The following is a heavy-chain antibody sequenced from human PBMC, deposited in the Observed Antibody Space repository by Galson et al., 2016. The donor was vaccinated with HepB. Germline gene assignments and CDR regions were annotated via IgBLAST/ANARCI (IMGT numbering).Heavy chain of an antibody. V-gene: IGHV1-18*01. CDR1: GYTFSTYG. J-gene: IGHJ3*01. D-gene: IGHD3-10*01. CDR2: IGPYNGHT. CDR3: ARDRGFGDDTFDS. Sequence: SCKASGYTFSTYGISWVRQAPGQGLEWMGWIGPYNGHTNYAQKFQGRVSMTTDTSTATAYMEMSIVRPDDTAMYYCARDRGFGDDTFDSWGQGTMVIVSS.